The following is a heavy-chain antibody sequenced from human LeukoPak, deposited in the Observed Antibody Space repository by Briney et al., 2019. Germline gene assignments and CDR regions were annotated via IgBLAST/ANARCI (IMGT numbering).Heavy chain of an antibody. CDR1: GFTFSSYS. D-gene: IGHD5-24*01. V-gene: IGHV3-21*01. CDR3: ARGDGYNYGAFDI. CDR2: IGSSSSYI. J-gene: IGHJ3*02. Sequence: SGGSLRLSCAASGFTFSSYSMNWVRQAPGKGLEWVSSIGSSSSYIYYADSVKGRFTISRDNAKNSLYLQMNSLRAEDTAVYYCARGDGYNYGAFDIWGQGTMVTVSS.